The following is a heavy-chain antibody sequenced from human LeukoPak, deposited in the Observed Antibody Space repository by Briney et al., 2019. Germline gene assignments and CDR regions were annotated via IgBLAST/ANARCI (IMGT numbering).Heavy chain of an antibody. CDR1: GFTFSAYR. V-gene: IGHV3-21*01. CDR3: ARDKDVYFDY. J-gene: IGHJ4*02. Sequence: GGSLRLSCVGTGFTFSAYRMNWVRQAPGKGLEWVSSISSSSSYIYYADSVKGRITISRDNAKNSLYLQMNSLRVEDTAVYYCARDKDVYFDYWGQGTLVTVSS. CDR2: ISSSSSYI.